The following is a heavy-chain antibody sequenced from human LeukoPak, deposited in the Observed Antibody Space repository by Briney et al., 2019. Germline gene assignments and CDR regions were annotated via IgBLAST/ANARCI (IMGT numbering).Heavy chain of an antibody. D-gene: IGHD1-26*01. J-gene: IGHJ6*02. CDR1: GGTFSSYA. V-gene: IGHV1-69*04. CDR2: IIPILGIA. CDR3: ARDSAYGMAV. Sequence: SVKVSCKASGGTFSSYAISWVRQAPGQGLEWMGRIIPILGIANYAQKFQGRVTITADKSTSTAYMELSSLRSEHTAVYYCARDSAYGMAVWGQGTTVTASS.